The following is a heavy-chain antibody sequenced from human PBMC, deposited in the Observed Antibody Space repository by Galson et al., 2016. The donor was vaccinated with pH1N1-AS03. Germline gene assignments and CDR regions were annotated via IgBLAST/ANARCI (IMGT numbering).Heavy chain of an antibody. J-gene: IGHJ4*01. D-gene: IGHD6-19*01. CDR3: AKGAVAVDGLRPLPDHFES. CDR1: GDSMTSGNSY. Sequence: TLSLTCTVSGDSMTSGNSYWSWIRQHPGRGLEWIGYIFSNGQSELNPALKTSASMSVDLSKSQFFLSLASVTAADTALYFCAKGAVAVDGLRPLPDHFESWGHGISVTVS. CDR2: IFSNGQS. V-gene: IGHV4-31*01.